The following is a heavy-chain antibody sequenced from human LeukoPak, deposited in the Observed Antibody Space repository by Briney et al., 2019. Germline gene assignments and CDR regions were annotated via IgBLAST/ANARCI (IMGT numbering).Heavy chain of an antibody. CDR1: GFTFSSHP. D-gene: IGHD3-9*01. CDR3: ARGGAYYDILTGWHYHYGMDV. CDR2: ISSNGGST. J-gene: IGHJ6*01. Sequence: PRGSLRLSCAASGFTFSSHPMHSVRQAPGNGLEYVSTISSNGGSTYYANSVKGRFTISRDNSKNTLYLQMGSLRAEDMAVYYCARGGAYYDILTGWHYHYGMDVWGQGTTVTVSS. V-gene: IGHV3-64*01.